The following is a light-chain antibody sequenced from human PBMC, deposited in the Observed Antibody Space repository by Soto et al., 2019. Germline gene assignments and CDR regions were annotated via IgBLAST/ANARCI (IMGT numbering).Light chain of an antibody. CDR2: GAS. V-gene: IGKV3-15*01. CDR3: QQYDSSSPT. Sequence: VMTQSPATLSVSPGERATLSCRASQIFISNLAWYHQKPGQPPRLLIYGASTRATGIPARFSGSGFGTEFTLTISSLQPDDSATYYCQQYDSSSPTFGQGTKLEIK. J-gene: IGKJ2*01. CDR1: QIFISN.